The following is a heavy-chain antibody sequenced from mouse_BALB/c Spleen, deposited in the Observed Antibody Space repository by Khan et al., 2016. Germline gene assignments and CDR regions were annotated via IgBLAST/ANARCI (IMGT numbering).Heavy chain of an antibody. V-gene: IGHV14-3*02. CDR2: IDPANGNT. J-gene: IGHJ2*01. CDR3: AGNFDY. Sequence: VQLKESGAELVKPGASVKLSCTASGFNIKDTYMHWVKQRPEQGLEWIGRIDPANGNTKYDPKFQGKATITADTSSNTAYLQLSSLTSEDTAVYYCAGNFDYWGQGTTLTVSS. CDR1: GFNIKDTY.